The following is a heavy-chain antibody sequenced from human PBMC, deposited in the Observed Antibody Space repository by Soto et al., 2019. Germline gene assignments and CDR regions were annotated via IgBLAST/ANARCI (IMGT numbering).Heavy chain of an antibody. CDR2: TNGNLGTG. CDR1: GGTFSSYP. Sequence: QVQLVQSGAEVKRPGSSVKVSYKASGGTFSSYPISWVRQARGQGLEWMGGTNGNLGTGNYAQKFRGRLTITTDISTTTAYMELSSLTSEDTAVYYCARRDSHGYFRYFDNWGQGTLVTVSS. V-gene: IGHV1-69*06. J-gene: IGHJ4*02. D-gene: IGHD4-17*01. CDR3: ARRDSHGYFRYFDN.